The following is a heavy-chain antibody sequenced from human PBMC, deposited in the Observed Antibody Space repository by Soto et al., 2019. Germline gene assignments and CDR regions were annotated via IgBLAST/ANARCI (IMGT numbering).Heavy chain of an antibody. CDR1: GFTLSSYW. V-gene: IGHV3-74*01. D-gene: IGHD2-15*01. CDR2: IKSDGSGT. J-gene: IGHJ5*02. CDR3: QFTYSPVGNL. Sequence: GGSLRLSCAASGFTLSSYWMHWVRQAPGKGLVWVSRIKSDGSGTRYADSVKGRFTISRDNAKNTLYLQMNSLRVEDTAVYYCQFTYSPVGNLSGPGTLVTVSS.